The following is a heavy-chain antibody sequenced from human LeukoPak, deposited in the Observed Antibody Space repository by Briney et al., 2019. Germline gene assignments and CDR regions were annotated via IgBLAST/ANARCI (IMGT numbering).Heavy chain of an antibody. V-gene: IGHV3-15*01. J-gene: IGHJ4*02. Sequence: PGGSLRLSYAASGFTFSNAWMSWVRQAPGKGLEWVGRIKSKTDGGTTDYAAPVKGRFTISRDDSKNTLYLQMNSLKTEDTAVYYCTAVLRFLEWLDYWGQGTLVTVSS. CDR1: GFTFSNAW. CDR3: TAVLRFLEWLDY. CDR2: IKSKTDGGTT. D-gene: IGHD3-3*01.